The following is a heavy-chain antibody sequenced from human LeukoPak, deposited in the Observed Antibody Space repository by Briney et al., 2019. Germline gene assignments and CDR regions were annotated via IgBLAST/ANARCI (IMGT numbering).Heavy chain of an antibody. CDR2: MNPNSHNT. V-gene: IGHV1-8*01. Sequence: ASVKVSCKASGYTFTSYDINWVRQATGQGLEWLGWMNPNSHNTGYARKFQGRVTVTWNTSISTAYMELSSLRSEDTAIYYCAREGLDYWGQGTLVPVSS. D-gene: IGHD3-16*01. CDR1: GYTFTSYD. J-gene: IGHJ4*02. CDR3: AREGLDY.